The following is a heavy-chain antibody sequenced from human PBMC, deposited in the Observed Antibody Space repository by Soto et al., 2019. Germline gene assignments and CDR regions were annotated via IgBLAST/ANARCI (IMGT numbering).Heavy chain of an antibody. D-gene: IGHD3-10*01. Sequence: VHLEQSGGGLVQPGGSLRLSCAASGFSFYSYWMHWVRQAPGKGLEWVSCINSGGGITTYADSVKGRFTISRDNAKNTVHLQMDSLRAEDTAVYYCARVQLDYYGSGSKSFDIWGQGTVVTVSS. CDR2: INSGGGIT. V-gene: IGHV3-74*01. J-gene: IGHJ3*02. CDR1: GFSFYSYW. CDR3: ARVQLDYYGSGSKSFDI.